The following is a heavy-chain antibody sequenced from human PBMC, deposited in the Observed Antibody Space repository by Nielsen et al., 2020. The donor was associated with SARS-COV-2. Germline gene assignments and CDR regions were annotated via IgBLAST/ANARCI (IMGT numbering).Heavy chain of an antibody. D-gene: IGHD3-9*01. Sequence: ASVKVSCKASGYTFTDYYLHWVRQAPGQGLEWMGRINPYSGGTNYAQKFQDRVTLTRDTSISTAYMELRRLRSDDTAVYYCARDVNLTGYYSYWGQGTLVTVSS. CDR2: INPYSGGT. CDR1: GYTFTDYY. J-gene: IGHJ4*02. V-gene: IGHV1-2*06. CDR3: ARDVNLTGYYSY.